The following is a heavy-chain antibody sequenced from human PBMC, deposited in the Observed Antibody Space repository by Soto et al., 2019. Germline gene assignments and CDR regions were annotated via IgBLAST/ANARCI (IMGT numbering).Heavy chain of an antibody. V-gene: IGHV4-30-2*01. CDR1: GGSISSGGYS. J-gene: IGHJ5*02. Sequence: PSETLSLTCAVSGGSISSGGYSWSWVRQPPGKGLEWIGYIYHSGSTYYNPSLKSRVTISVDRSKNQFSLKLSSVTAADTAVYYCASQVTGIAAAGDNWFDPWGQGTLVTVSS. CDR2: IYHSGST. CDR3: ASQVTGIAAAGDNWFDP. D-gene: IGHD6-13*01.